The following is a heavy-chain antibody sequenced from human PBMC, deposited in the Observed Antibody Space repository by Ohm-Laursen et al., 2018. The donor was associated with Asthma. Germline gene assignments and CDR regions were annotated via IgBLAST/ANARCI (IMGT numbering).Heavy chain of an antibody. CDR1: GFTFSSYG. J-gene: IGHJ6*02. V-gene: IGHV3-30*18. D-gene: IGHD6-6*01. Sequence: SLRLSCAASGFTFSSYGMHWVRQAPGKGLEWVAVISYDGSNKYYADSVKGRFTISRDNSKNTLYLQMNSLRAEDTAVYYCAKDLGIAARPSDYYYGMDVWGQGTTVTVSS. CDR2: ISYDGSNK. CDR3: AKDLGIAARPSDYYYGMDV.